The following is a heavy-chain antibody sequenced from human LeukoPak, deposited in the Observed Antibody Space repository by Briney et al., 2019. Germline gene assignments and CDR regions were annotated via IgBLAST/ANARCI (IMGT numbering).Heavy chain of an antibody. D-gene: IGHD3-10*01. V-gene: IGHV4-61*01. Sequence: SETLSLTCTVSGGSISSTSYYWGWIRQPPGKGLEWIGYIYYSGSTNYNPSLKSRVTISVDTSKNQFSLKLSSVTAADTAVYYCAREPGVNWFDPWGQGTLVTVSS. CDR1: GGSISSTSYY. CDR2: IYYSGST. CDR3: AREPGVNWFDP. J-gene: IGHJ5*02.